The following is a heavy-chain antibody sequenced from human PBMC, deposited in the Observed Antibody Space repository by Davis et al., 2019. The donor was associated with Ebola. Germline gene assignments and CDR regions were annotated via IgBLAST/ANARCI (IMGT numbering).Heavy chain of an antibody. CDR3: AKDRLFPNYDFWSGYYGALVDY. Sequence: PGGSLRLSCAASGFTVSSNYMSWVRQAPGKGLEWVSVIYSGGSTYYADSVKGRFTISRDNSKNTLYLQMNSLRAEDTAVYYCAKDRLFPNYDFWSGYYGALVDYWGQGTLVTVSS. V-gene: IGHV3-53*01. D-gene: IGHD3-3*01. CDR1: GFTVSSNY. J-gene: IGHJ4*02. CDR2: IYSGGST.